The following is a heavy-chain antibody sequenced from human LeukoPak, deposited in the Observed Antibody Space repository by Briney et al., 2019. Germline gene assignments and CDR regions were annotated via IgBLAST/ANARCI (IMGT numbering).Heavy chain of an antibody. D-gene: IGHD2-2*01. Sequence: GGSLRLSCAASGSTFSSYAMSWVRQAPGKGLEWVSAISGSGGSTYYADSVKGRFTISRDNSKNTLYLQMNSLRAEDTAVYYCAKDHVVVPAAADYWGQGTLVTVSS. CDR1: GSTFSSYA. V-gene: IGHV3-23*01. CDR3: AKDHVVVPAAADY. CDR2: ISGSGGST. J-gene: IGHJ4*02.